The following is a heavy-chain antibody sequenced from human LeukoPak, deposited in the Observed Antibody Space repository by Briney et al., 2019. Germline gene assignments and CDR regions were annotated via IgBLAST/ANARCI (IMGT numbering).Heavy chain of an antibody. V-gene: IGHV1-69*04. CDR2: IIPILGIA. D-gene: IGHD3/OR15-3a*01. CDR3: ARESTGYYTGYFDL. Sequence: SVKVSCKASGGTFSSYAISWVRQAPGQGLEWMGRIIPILGIANYAQKFQGRVTITADKSTSTAYMELSSLRSEDTAVYYCARESTGYYTGYFDLWGRGTLVTVSS. CDR1: GGTFSSYA. J-gene: IGHJ2*01.